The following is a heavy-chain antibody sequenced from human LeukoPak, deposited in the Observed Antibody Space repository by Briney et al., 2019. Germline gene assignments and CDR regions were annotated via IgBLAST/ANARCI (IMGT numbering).Heavy chain of an antibody. CDR3: ARDYDFWSGLDC. J-gene: IGHJ4*02. V-gene: IGHV3-21*01. CDR2: ISSSSSYI. D-gene: IGHD3-3*01. CDR1: GFTFSSYS. Sequence: PGGSLRPSCAVSGFTFSSYSMSWVRQAPGKGLEWVSSISSSSSYIYYADSVKGRFTISRDNAKNSLYLQMNSLRAEDTTVYYCARDYDFWSGLDCWGQGTLVTVSS.